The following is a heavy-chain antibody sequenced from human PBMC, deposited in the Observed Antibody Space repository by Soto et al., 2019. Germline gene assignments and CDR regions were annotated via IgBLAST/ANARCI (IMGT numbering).Heavy chain of an antibody. CDR1: GFNFGSYS. J-gene: IGHJ4*02. CDR2: ISYEGINK. D-gene: IGHD4-4*01. CDR3: ARDYRGYLDY. V-gene: IGHV3-30-3*01. Sequence: QVQLVESGGGVVQPGRSLRLSCAASGFNFGSYSMHWVRQAPGEGLQWLAVISYEGINKYYADTVQGRFTISRDKSKNALYLQMNSLSAEDTAVYYYARDYRGYLDYWGQGTLVTVSS.